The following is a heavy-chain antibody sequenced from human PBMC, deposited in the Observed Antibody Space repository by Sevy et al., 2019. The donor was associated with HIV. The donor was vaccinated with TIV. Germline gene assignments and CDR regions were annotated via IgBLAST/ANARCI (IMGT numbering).Heavy chain of an antibody. D-gene: IGHD6-19*01. CDR3: AKDGGYSSGWYELGYFDL. Sequence: GGCLRLSCAASGFTFSSYAMSWVRQAPGKGLEWVSAISGSGGSTYYADSVKGRFTISRDNSKNTLYLQMNSLRAEDTAVXYCAKDGGYSSGWYELGYFDLWGRGTLVTVSS. V-gene: IGHV3-23*01. J-gene: IGHJ2*01. CDR2: ISGSGGST. CDR1: GFTFSSYA.